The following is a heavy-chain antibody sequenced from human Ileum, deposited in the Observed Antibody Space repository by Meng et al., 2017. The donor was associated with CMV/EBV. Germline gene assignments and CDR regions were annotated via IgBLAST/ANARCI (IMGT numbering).Heavy chain of an antibody. Sequence: GGSLRLSCAASGFTFSTYSMNWVRQAPGKGLEWVSSISSSSSHIYYADSEKGRFTVSRDNAKNSLYLQMHNLRAEDTAVYHCASDISIFGVIITGMFDHWGQGTLVTVSS. CDR2: ISSSSSHI. CDR1: GFTFSTYS. D-gene: IGHD3-3*01. V-gene: IGHV3-21*01. CDR3: ASDISIFGVIITGMFDH. J-gene: IGHJ4*02.